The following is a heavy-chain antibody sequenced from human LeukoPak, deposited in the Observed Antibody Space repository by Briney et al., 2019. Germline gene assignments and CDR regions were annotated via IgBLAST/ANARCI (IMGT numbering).Heavy chain of an antibody. J-gene: IGHJ4*02. Sequence: PGGSLRLSCAASGFTFSTYVMTWVRQAPGKGLEWVSAISGSGANTYYAGSVKGRFTTSRDNSKNTLYLQMSSLSPEDTAVYYCAKDDTWIQLWYDYWGQGTLVTVSS. CDR2: ISGSGANT. D-gene: IGHD5-18*01. V-gene: IGHV3-23*01. CDR1: GFTFSTYV. CDR3: AKDDTWIQLWYDY.